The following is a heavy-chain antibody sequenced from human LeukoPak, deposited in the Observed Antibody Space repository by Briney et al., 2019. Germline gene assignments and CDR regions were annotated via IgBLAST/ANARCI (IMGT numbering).Heavy chain of an antibody. V-gene: IGHV4-34*01. CDR2: INHGGST. D-gene: IGHD6-13*01. Sequence: SETLSLTCTVSGVSISSYYWSWVRQTPGKGLEWIGEINHGGSTNYNPSLKSRLTMSVDTSRNQFSLKLNSVTAADMAVYYCARGLAEGGLFDYWGQGTLVTVSS. CDR3: ARGLAEGGLFDY. CDR1: GVSISSYY. J-gene: IGHJ4*02.